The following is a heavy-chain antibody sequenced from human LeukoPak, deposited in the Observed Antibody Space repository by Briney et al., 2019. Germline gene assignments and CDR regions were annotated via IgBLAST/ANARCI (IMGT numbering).Heavy chain of an antibody. J-gene: IGHJ6*02. Sequence: ASVKVSCKASGYTFTSYYMHWVRQAPGQGLEWMGIINPSGGSTSYAQKFQGRVTMTRDTSTSTVYMELSSLRSEDTAVYYSARDLRCSSTSCYLYYGMDVWGQGTTVTVSS. CDR2: INPSGGST. D-gene: IGHD2-2*01. CDR3: ARDLRCSSTSCYLYYGMDV. CDR1: GYTFTSYY. V-gene: IGHV1-46*01.